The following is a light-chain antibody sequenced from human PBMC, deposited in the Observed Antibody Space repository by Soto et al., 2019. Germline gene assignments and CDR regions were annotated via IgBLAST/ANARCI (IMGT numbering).Light chain of an antibody. J-gene: IGKJ1*01. CDR2: KAS. CDR3: QHYNTYSEA. Sequence: DIQMTQSPSTLSASVGDTGTVTCRASQSVSSWLAWYQQKPGKAPKLLIYKASTLKSGVPSRFSGSGSGTEFTLTISSLQPDDFATYSCQHYNTYSEAFGQGTKVDI. V-gene: IGKV1-5*03. CDR1: QSVSSW.